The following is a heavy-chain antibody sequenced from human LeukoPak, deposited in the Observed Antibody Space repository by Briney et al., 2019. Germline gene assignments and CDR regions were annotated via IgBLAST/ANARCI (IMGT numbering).Heavy chain of an antibody. Sequence: KPSETLSLTCTVSGGSISSYYWSWIRQPPGKGLEWIGYIYYSGSTNYNPSLKSRVTISVDTSKNQCSLKVSSVTAADTAVYYCARVYSSSWIFDSWGQGTLVTVAS. CDR1: GGSISSYY. D-gene: IGHD6-13*01. J-gene: IGHJ4*02. CDR3: ARVYSSSWIFDS. V-gene: IGHV4-59*01. CDR2: IYYSGST.